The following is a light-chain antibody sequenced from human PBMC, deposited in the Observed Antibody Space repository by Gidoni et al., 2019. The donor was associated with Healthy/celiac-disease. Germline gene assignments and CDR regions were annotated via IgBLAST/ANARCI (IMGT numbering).Light chain of an antibody. CDR2: DVS. CDR3: SSYTSSSTLGV. V-gene: IGLV2-14*01. CDR1: GSDVGGYNY. J-gene: IGLJ1*01. Sequence: QSALTQPASVSGSPGQSITISCTGTGSDVGGYNYVSWYQQHPGKAPKLMIYDVSNRPSGVSNRFSGSKSGNTASLTISGLQAEDEADYYCSSYTSSSTLGVFGTGTKVXV.